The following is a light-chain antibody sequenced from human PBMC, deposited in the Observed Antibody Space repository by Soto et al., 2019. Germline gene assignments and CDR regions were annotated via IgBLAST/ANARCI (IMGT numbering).Light chain of an antibody. Sequence: QAVVTQEPSFSVSPGGTVTLTCGFSSGSVSTNYYPSWYQQTPGQAPRTLIYNTNIRSSGVPDRFSGSILGNRAALSITGAQADDVSDYYCVLYMGSGLSIFGGGTKLTVL. CDR1: SGSVSTNYY. V-gene: IGLV8-61*01. CDR3: VLYMGSGLSI. CDR2: NTN. J-gene: IGLJ2*01.